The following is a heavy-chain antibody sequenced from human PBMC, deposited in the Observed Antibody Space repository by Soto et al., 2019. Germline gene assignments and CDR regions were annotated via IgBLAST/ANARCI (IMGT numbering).Heavy chain of an antibody. D-gene: IGHD3-3*01. Sequence: GGSLRLSCAASGFTFSSYGMHWVRQAPGKGLEWVAVIPYDGSNKYYADSVKGRFTISRDNSKNTLYLQMNSLRAEDTAVYYCAKGASYDFWSGYSPSFDYWGQGTLVTVS. CDR1: GFTFSSYG. J-gene: IGHJ4*02. V-gene: IGHV3-30*18. CDR2: IPYDGSNK. CDR3: AKGASYDFWSGYSPSFDY.